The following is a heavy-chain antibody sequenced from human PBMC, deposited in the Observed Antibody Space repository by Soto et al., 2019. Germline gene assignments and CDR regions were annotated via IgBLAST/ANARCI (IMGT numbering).Heavy chain of an antibody. V-gene: IGHV3-21*01. CDR1: GFTFSSYS. CDR2: ISSSSSYI. D-gene: IGHD4-4*01. Sequence: EVQLVESGGGLVKPGGSLRLSCAASGFTFSSYSMNWVRQAPGKGLEWVSSISSSSSYIYYADSVKGRFTISRDNAKNSLYLQMNSLRAEDTAVYYCARDVYSPYYYYGMDVWGQGTTVTVSS. CDR3: ARDVYSPYYYYGMDV. J-gene: IGHJ6*02.